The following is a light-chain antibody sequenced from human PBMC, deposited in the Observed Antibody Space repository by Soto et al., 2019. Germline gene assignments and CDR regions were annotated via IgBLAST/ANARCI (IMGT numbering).Light chain of an antibody. CDR2: GVS. Sequence: EIVMTQSAATLSVCPGERATLSCRASQSVSSNLAWYQQKPGQAPRLLLYGVSTRATGIPARFSGSGSGTEFTLTISSLQSEDFAIYYCQQYNNWPRTFGPGTKVDFK. CDR1: QSVSSN. CDR3: QQYNNWPRT. J-gene: IGKJ3*01. V-gene: IGKV3D-15*01.